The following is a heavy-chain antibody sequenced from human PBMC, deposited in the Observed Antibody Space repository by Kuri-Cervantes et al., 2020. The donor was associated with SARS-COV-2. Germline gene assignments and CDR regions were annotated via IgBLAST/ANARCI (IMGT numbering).Heavy chain of an antibody. J-gene: IGHJ6*03. CDR3: AKDSLRRPFYYYYYYYMDV. CDR1: GFTFSSYE. Sequence: GESLKISCAASGFTFSSYEMNWVRQAPGKGLEWVSYISSSGSTIYYADSVKGRFTISRDNSKNTLYLQMNSLRAEDTAVYYCAKDSLRRPFYYYYYYYMDVWGKGTTVTVSS. V-gene: IGHV3-48*03. CDR2: ISSSGSTI. D-gene: IGHD4-17*01.